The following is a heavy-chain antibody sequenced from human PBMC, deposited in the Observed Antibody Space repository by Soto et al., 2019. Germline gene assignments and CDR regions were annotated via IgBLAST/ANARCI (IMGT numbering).Heavy chain of an antibody. J-gene: IGHJ6*02. CDR2: IYHSGST. D-gene: IGHD1-26*01. CDR3: ARDPVGATKRYYYYGMDV. Sequence: PSETLSLSCAVSGGSISSSNWWSWVRQPPGKGLEWIGEIYHSGSTNYNPSLKSRVTISVDKSKNQFSLKLSSVTAADTAVYYCARDPVGATKRYYYYGMDVWGQGTTVTVSS. V-gene: IGHV4-4*02. CDR1: GGSISSSNW.